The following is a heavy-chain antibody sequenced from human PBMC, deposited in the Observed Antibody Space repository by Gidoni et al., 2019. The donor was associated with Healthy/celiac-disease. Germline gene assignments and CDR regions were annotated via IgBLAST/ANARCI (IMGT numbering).Heavy chain of an antibody. J-gene: IGHJ4*02. Sequence: DVQLVQSGAEVNKPGASLRLSCMGSGYVFTSYWISWVRQMPGKGLEWMGRIDPSDSYTNHSPSFQGHVTISADKSISTAYLQWSSLKASDTAMYYCARHDLAVVTPFDYWGQGTLVTVSS. CDR3: ARHDLAVVTPFDY. CDR2: IDPSDSYT. D-gene: IGHD2-15*01. CDR1: GYVFTSYW. V-gene: IGHV5-10-1*03.